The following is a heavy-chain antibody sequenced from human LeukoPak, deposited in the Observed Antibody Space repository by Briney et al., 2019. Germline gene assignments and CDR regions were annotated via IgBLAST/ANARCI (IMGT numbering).Heavy chain of an antibody. CDR2: ISSDESST. CDR3: ARAEGTVAYDS. CDR1: GFTFSSYW. J-gene: IGHJ5*01. V-gene: IGHV3-74*01. D-gene: IGHD4-23*01. Sequence: GGSLRLSCTASGFTFSSYWMHWVRQAPGTGLVWVSRISSDESSTTYAESVKGRFTITRDNAKNTRYLQMNSLRAEDTDVYYCARAEGTVAYDSWGQGTLVTVSS.